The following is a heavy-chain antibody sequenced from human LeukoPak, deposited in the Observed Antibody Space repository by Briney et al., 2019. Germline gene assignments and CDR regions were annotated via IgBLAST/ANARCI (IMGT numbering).Heavy chain of an antibody. CDR2: ISYDGSNK. V-gene: IGHV3-30-3*01. Sequence: GGSLRLSCAASGFTFSSYAMSWVRQAPGKGLEWVAVISYDGSNKYYADSVKGRFTISRDNSKNTLYLQMNSLRAEDTAVYYCARDASIDGGWFDPWDQGTLVTVSS. J-gene: IGHJ5*02. CDR3: ARDASIDGGWFDP. D-gene: IGHD3-10*01. CDR1: GFTFSSYA.